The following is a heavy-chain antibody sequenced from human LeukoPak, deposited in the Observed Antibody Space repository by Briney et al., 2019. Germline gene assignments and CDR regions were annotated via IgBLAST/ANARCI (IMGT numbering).Heavy chain of an antibody. D-gene: IGHD2-15*01. CDR1: GYTFTGYY. Sequence: GASVKVSCKASGYTFTGYYMHLVRQDPGQGHELIGSINPNSGGINYAQKFQGRVTMTRDRSISTAYMELSRLRYDDTAVYYCARGNRVRYCSGGSCYYNWFDPWGQGTLVTVSS. CDR3: ARGNRVRYCSGGSCYYNWFDP. J-gene: IGHJ5*02. CDR2: INPNSGGI. V-gene: IGHV1-2*02.